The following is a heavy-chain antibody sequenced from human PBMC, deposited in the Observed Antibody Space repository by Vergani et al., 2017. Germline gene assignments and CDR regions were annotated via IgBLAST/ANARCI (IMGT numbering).Heavy chain of an antibody. CDR2: INHSGST. J-gene: IGHJ4*02. V-gene: IGHV4-34*01. CDR1: GGSFSGYY. CDR3: ARGAPGDPPYFDY. Sequence: QVQLQQWGAGLLKPSETLSLTCAVYGGSFSGYYWSWIRQPPGKGLEWIGEINHSGSTNYNQSLKSRVTISVDTSKNQFSLKLSSVTAADTAVYYCARGAPGDPPYFDYWGQGTLVTVSS. D-gene: IGHD3-16*01.